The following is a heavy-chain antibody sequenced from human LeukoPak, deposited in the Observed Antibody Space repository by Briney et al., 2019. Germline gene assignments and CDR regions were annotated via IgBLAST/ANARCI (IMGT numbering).Heavy chain of an antibody. CDR1: GGSISSSDYC. CDR2: IYYSGST. V-gene: IGHV4-30-4*01. J-gene: IGHJ6*02. D-gene: IGHD4-4*01. Sequence: PSGTLSLTCTVSGGSISSSDYCWSWIRQPPGKGLEWIGYIYYSGSTYYNPSLKSRVTISVDTSKNQFSLKLSSVTAADTAVYYCASGNSNYDFMYYYYGMDVWGQGTTVTVSS. CDR3: ASGNSNYDFMYYYYGMDV.